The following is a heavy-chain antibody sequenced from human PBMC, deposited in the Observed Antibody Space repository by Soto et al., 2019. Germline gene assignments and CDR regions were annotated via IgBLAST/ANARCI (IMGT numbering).Heavy chain of an antibody. CDR3: ANVLG. CDR1: GFALSGFA. J-gene: IGHJ4*02. V-gene: IGHV3-23*01. CDR2: SSGTGINA. Sequence: EVQLLESGGGLVQPGGSLSLSCAGSGFALSGFAMNWVRQAPGKGLEWVSASSGTGINAHYAESVRGRFTVSRDNSRNTVFLQMNRLRVEDTAVYYCANVLGWGQGTLVTVSS.